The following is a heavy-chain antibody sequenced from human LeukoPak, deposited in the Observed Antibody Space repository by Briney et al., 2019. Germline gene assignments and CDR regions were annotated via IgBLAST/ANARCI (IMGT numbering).Heavy chain of an antibody. J-gene: IGHJ4*02. CDR2: IYGGGTNT. CDR3: AKRITVAAGIYFDS. V-gene: IGHV3-23*01. D-gene: IGHD6-19*01. CDR1: GFSFNSFA. Sequence: GGSLRLSCVGSGFSFNSFAMTWVRQAPGKGLEWVSTIYGGGTNTFYADSVKGRFTISGDDSKNMQFLEMDSLRPEDTAVYFCAKRITVAAGIYFDSWGQGTLVTVSS.